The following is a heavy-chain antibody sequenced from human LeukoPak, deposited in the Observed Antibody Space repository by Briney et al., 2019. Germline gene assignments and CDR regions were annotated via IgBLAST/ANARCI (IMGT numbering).Heavy chain of an antibody. Sequence: VASVKVSCKASGGTIGNYGISWVRQAPGQGLEWMGRIIPMFGTTNYAQKFQDRVTITADKSTGATYMELSSLRSEDTAVYYCARDLALAGPGWFDPWAPGTLVTISS. D-gene: IGHD6-19*01. CDR3: ARDLALAGPGWFDP. V-gene: IGHV1-69*06. CDR2: IIPMFGTT. J-gene: IGHJ5*02. CDR1: GGTIGNYG.